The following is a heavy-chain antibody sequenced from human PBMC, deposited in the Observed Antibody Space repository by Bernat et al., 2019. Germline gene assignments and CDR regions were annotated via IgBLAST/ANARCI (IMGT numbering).Heavy chain of an antibody. CDR1: GFTFSSYA. D-gene: IGHD5-12*01. J-gene: IGHJ3*02. Sequence: QVQLVESGGGVVQPGRSLRLSCAASGFTFSSYAMHWVRQAPGKGLEWVAVISYDGSNKYYADSVKGRFTISRDNSKNTLYLQMNSLRAEDTAVYYCARGLGSGYDSHAFDIWGQGTMVTVSS. V-gene: IGHV3-30*01. CDR3: ARGLGSGYDSHAFDI. CDR2: ISYDGSNK.